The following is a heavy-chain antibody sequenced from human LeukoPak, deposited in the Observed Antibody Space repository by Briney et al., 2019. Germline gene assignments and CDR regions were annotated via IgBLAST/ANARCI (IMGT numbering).Heavy chain of an antibody. Sequence: GGSLRLSCSASGFTFRNYAMAWVRQAPGQGLEYVSAISNNGVSTYYADSVKGRFTISRDNSKSTLYLQMNSLRAEDAAVYYCAMNWNCDYWGQGTLVTVSS. CDR1: GFTFRNYA. D-gene: IGHD1-1*01. CDR3: AMNWNCDY. J-gene: IGHJ4*02. V-gene: IGHV3-64*04. CDR2: ISNNGVST.